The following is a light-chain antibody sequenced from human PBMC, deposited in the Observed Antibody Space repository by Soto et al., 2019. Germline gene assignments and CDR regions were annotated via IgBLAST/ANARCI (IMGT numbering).Light chain of an antibody. CDR3: QQSHTFPIT. J-gene: IGKJ5*01. Sequence: DIQMTQSPSTLSGSVGDGVTITCRASQTISSWLAWYQQKPGKAPNLLIYAASNLQSGVPSRFSASGSGTDFTLTINNLQPEDFATYYCQQSHTFPITFGQGTRLEI. CDR2: AAS. CDR1: QTISSW. V-gene: IGKV1-5*01.